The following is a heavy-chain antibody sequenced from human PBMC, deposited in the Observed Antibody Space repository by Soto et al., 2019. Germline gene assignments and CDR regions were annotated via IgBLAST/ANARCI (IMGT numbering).Heavy chain of an antibody. CDR1: GGSFSGYY. Sequence: QVQLQQWGAGLLKPSETLSLTCAVSGGSFSGYYWSWIRQPPGKALEWIGEINHSGSTNYNPSLKSRVTISIDTSKSQFPLQLSAVTAADTAVYYCARGPNTGGAPTLKYDCYYYMDVWGKGTPVTVSS. D-gene: IGHD1-26*01. CDR3: ARGPNTGGAPTLKYDCYYYMDV. V-gene: IGHV4-34*01. CDR2: INHSGST. J-gene: IGHJ6*03.